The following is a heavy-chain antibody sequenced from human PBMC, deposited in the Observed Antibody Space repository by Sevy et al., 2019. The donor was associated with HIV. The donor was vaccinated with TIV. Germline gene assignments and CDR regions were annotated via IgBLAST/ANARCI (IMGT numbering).Heavy chain of an antibody. CDR2: IYYSGRT. D-gene: IGHD3-10*01. V-gene: IGHV4-59*01. CDR1: VDSISSYY. J-gene: IGHJ6*02. CDR3: AGANPYFYYGMDV. Sequence: SETLSLTCTVSVDSISSYYCSWIRQPPGKGLEWIGYIYYSGRTNYNPSLKSRVTISMDTSKNQFSLKLTSVTAADTAVYYCAGANPYFYYGMDVWGQGTTVTVSS.